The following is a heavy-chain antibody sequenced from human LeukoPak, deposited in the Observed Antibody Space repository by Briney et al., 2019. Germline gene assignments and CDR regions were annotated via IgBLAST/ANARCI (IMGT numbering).Heavy chain of an antibody. CDR2: IYTSGST. CDR1: GGSISTTSYY. V-gene: IGHV4-61*02. D-gene: IGHD2-2*01. J-gene: IGHJ5*02. Sequence: SETLSLTCTVSGGSISTTSYYWSWIRQPAGKGLEWIGRIYTSGSTDYNPSLKSRVTISGDASKNQFSLKLSSVTAADTAVYYCVRDLGSCYGFGCWFDPWGQGTLVTVSP. CDR3: VRDLGSCYGFGCWFDP.